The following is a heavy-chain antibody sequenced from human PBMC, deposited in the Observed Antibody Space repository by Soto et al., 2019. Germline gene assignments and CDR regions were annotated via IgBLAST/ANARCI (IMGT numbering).Heavy chain of an antibody. CDR3: ATQITGTTKSNY. J-gene: IGHJ4*02. CDR2: INSDGSST. V-gene: IGHV3-74*01. CDR1: GFTISSYW. D-gene: IGHD1-7*01. Sequence: GGSLRLSCAASGFTISSYWMHWVRQAPGKGLVWVSRINSDGSSTSYADSVKGRFTISRDNAKNTLYLQMDSLRAEDTAVYYCATQITGTTKSNYWAQGTLVTVSS.